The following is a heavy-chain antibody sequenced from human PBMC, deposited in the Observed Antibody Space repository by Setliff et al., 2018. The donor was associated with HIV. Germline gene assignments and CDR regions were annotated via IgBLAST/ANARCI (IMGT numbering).Heavy chain of an antibody. CDR3: ARAVNQNKAMVYIARWGWYFDL. D-gene: IGHD5-18*01. J-gene: IGHJ2*01. CDR2: INHSGNT. V-gene: IGHV4-34*01. CDR1: GGSFSGYY. Sequence: PSETLSLTCAVYGGSFSGYYWSWIRQPPGKGLEWIGEINHSGNTNYNPSLKSRVTISVDTSKNQFSLRLSSVTAADTAVYYCARAVNQNKAMVYIARWGWYFDLWG.